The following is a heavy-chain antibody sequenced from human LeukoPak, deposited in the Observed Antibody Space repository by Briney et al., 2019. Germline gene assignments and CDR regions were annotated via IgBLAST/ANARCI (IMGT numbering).Heavy chain of an antibody. V-gene: IGHV4-34*01. CDR3: ARRWNYGRNYYIDV. CDR1: GGSFSNYY. D-gene: IGHD1-7*01. Sequence: SETLSLTCAVYGGSFSNYYWSWIRQPPGKGQEWIGEINDSGRINYNPSLMSRVTISVDTSKNQFSLRLTSVTARDTAVYYCARRWNYGRNYYIDVWGKGATVSVSS. CDR2: INDSGRI. J-gene: IGHJ6*03.